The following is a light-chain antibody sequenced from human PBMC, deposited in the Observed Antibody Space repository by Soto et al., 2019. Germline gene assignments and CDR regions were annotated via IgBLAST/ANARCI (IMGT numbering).Light chain of an antibody. CDR2: AAS. CDR3: QQSYRTPPFT. J-gene: IGKJ2*01. CDR1: QSITRY. Sequence: DIQMTQSPSSLSASVGDRVTITCRASQSITRYLNWYQQKPGKAPKLLIYAASSLQSEVPSRFSGSGSGTDFTLTISSLQPEDFATYYCQQSYRTPPFTFGQGTKLEIK. V-gene: IGKV1-39*01.